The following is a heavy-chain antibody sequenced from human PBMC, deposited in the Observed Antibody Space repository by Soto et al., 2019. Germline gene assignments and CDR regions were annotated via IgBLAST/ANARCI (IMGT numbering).Heavy chain of an antibody. V-gene: IGHV3-74*01. Sequence: GGSLRLSCAASGFTFSSYWMHWVRQAPGKGLGWVSRINSDGSSTSYADSVKGRFTISRDNAKNTLYLQMNSLRAEDTAVYYCARDQSHSGSYYYYYGMDVLGQGTTVTVSS. CDR2: INSDGSST. J-gene: IGHJ6*02. CDR1: GFTFSSYW. CDR3: ARDQSHSGSYYYYYGMDV. D-gene: IGHD1-26*01.